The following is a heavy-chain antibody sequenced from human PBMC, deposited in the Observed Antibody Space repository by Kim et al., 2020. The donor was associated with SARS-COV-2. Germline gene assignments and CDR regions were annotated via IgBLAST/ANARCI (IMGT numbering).Heavy chain of an antibody. Sequence: NPSGSTNYNPSLKSRVTISVDTSKNQFSLKLSSVTAADTAVYYCARRGGYWGQGTLVTVSS. V-gene: IGHV4-34*01. CDR2: NPSGST. J-gene: IGHJ4*02. CDR3: ARRGGY.